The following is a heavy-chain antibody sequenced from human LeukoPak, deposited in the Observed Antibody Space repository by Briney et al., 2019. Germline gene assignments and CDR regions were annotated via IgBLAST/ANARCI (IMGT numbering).Heavy chain of an antibody. CDR1: GGSISSGSYY. CDR3: ARWSYDILTGYFDY. J-gene: IGHJ4*02. Sequence: SETLSLTCTVSGGSISSGSYYWSWIRQPAGKGLEWIGRIYTSGSTNYNPSLKSRVTISVDTSKNQFSLKLSSVTAADTAVYYCARWSYDILTGYFDYWGQGTLVTVSS. CDR2: IYTSGST. D-gene: IGHD3-9*01. V-gene: IGHV4-61*02.